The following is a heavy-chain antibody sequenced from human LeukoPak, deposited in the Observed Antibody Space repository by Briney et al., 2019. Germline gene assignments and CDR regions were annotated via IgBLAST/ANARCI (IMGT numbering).Heavy chain of an antibody. J-gene: IGHJ5*02. D-gene: IGHD3-22*01. CDR3: ARDSYYYDSSGGFDP. CDR2: ISYDGSNK. V-gene: IGHV3-30*04. Sequence: GGSLRLSCAASGFTFSSYAMHWVRQAPGKGLEWVAAISYDGSNKYYADSVKGRFTISRDNSKNTLYLQMNSLRAEDTAVYYCARDSYYYDSSGGFDPWGQGTLVTVSS. CDR1: GFTFSSYA.